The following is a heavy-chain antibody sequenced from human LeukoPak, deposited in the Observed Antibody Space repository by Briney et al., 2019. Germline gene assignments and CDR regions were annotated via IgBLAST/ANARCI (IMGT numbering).Heavy chain of an antibody. CDR3: ARIPTHYDFWSGYVYYFDQ. J-gene: IGHJ4*02. Sequence: GESLKISCKGSGYSFTTYWISWVRQMPGKGLEWMGIIYPGDSDTRYSPSFQGQVTISADNSIRTAYLQWSSLKASDTAKYYCARIPTHYDFWSGYVYYFDQWGQGTLVTVSS. V-gene: IGHV5-51*01. CDR2: IYPGDSDT. D-gene: IGHD3-3*01. CDR1: GYSFTTYW.